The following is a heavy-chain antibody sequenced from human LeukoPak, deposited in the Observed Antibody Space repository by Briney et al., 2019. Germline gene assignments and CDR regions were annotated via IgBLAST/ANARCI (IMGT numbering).Heavy chain of an antibody. J-gene: IGHJ4*02. CDR2: INTDGSST. D-gene: IGHD3-22*01. CDR1: GFTFSCYW. V-gene: IGHV3-74*01. Sequence: PGGSLRLSCAASGFTFSCYWMHWLRQVPGKGLLWVSRINTDGSSTTYADSVKGRFTISRDNTKNTLYLQVNSLRAEDTAVYYCARQSYYYDSSGYYHDYWGQGTLVTVSS. CDR3: ARQSYYYDSSGYYHDY.